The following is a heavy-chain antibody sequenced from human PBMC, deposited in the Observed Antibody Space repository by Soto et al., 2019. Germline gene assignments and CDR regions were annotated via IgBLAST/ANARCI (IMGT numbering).Heavy chain of an antibody. CDR3: AREGIAAALDY. D-gene: IGHD6-13*01. Sequence: EVQLVESGGGLVKPGGSLRLSCAASGFTFSSYSMNWVRQAPGKGLEWVSSISSSSSYLYYADSVKGRFTISRDNAKNSLYLQVNSLRAEDTAVYYCAREGIAAALDYWGQGTLVTVSS. CDR2: ISSSSSYL. J-gene: IGHJ4*02. V-gene: IGHV3-21*01. CDR1: GFTFSSYS.